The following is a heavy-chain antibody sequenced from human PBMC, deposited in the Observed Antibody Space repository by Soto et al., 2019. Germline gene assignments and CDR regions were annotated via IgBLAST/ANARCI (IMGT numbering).Heavy chain of an antibody. D-gene: IGHD6-13*01. CDR1: GFTFSRYG. CDR3: AKAPEYSSSWYKNLGYYYCYIDV. Sequence: GGSLRLSCAASGFTFSRYGMHWVRQAPGKGLEWVAVISYDGSNKYYADSVKGRFTISRDNSKNTLYLQMNSLRAEDTAVYYCAKAPEYSSSWYKNLGYYYCYIDVSGKGTTVTVSS. J-gene: IGHJ6*03. V-gene: IGHV3-30*18. CDR2: ISYDGSNK.